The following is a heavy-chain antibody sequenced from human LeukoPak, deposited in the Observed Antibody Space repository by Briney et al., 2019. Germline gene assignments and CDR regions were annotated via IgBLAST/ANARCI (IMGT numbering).Heavy chain of an antibody. V-gene: IGHV1-69*05. D-gene: IGHD3/OR15-3a*01. CDR3: AESPWTPDYMIV. CDR1: GFNFTNYA. CDR2: IVPMFDKT. J-gene: IGHJ6*03. Sequence: ASLKLSCTASGFNFTNYAVTWVRQAPGKGLEWVGGIVPMFDKTNHAHTFQGRVAITTDDSRSTAYMELNSLTLEDTAVYYCAESPWTPDYMIVWGQGTTVTVSS.